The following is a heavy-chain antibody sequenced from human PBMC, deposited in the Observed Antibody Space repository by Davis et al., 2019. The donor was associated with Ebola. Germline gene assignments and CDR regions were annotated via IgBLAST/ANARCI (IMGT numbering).Heavy chain of an antibody. J-gene: IGHJ4*02. V-gene: IGHV5-51*01. CDR2: IYPGDSDT. CDR3: ARSTYVWGSYRSPGDY. Sequence: GESLKLSCKGSGYSFTSYWIGWVRQMPGKGLGWMGIIYPGDSDTRYSQSFQGQVTISADKSISTAYLQWSSLKASDTAMYYCARSTYVWGSYRSPGDYWGQGTLVTVSS. D-gene: IGHD3-16*02. CDR1: GYSFTSYW.